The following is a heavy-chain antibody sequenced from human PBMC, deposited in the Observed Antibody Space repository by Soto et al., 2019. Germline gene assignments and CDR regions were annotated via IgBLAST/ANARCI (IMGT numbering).Heavy chain of an antibody. V-gene: IGHV4-34*01. CDR2: INHSGST. CDR1: GGSFSGYY. CDR3: ARGRRLEPSKRKPKISFLCY. D-gene: IGHD1-1*01. J-gene: IGHJ4*02. Sequence: QVQLQQWGAGLLKPSETLSLTCAVYGGSFSGYYWSWIRQPPGKGLEWIGEINHSGSTNYNPSLKGRIPKTINTSKDPLSPKPSPGTAPDTAVYYRARGRRLEPSKRKPKISFLCYWGQGTLVTVSS.